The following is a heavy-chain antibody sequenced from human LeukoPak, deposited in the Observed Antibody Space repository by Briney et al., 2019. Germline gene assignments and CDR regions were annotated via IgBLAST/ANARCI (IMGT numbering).Heavy chain of an antibody. CDR1: GFTVSSNY. V-gene: IGHV3-53*01. D-gene: IGHD3-10*01. Sequence: GGSLRLSCAASGFTVSSNYMSWVRQAPGKGLEWVSGIYSGGSTYYADSVKGRFTISRDNSKNTLYLQMNSLRAEDTAVYYCARILLWFGELSWAFDIWGQGTMVTVSS. J-gene: IGHJ3*02. CDR2: IYSGGST. CDR3: ARILLWFGELSWAFDI.